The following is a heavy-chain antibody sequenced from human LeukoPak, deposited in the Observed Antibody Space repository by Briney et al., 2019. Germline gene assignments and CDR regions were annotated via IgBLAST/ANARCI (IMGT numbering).Heavy chain of an antibody. CDR1: GFSFSTYW. CDR2: IKQDGSEK. J-gene: IGHJ4*02. D-gene: IGHD1-26*01. V-gene: IGHV3-7*01. CDR3: ARLGGTYYNPYFDY. Sequence: PGGSLRLSCAASGFSFSTYWISWVRQAPGKGLEWVANIKQDGSEKYYVDSVKGRFTISRDNANNSLYLQMNSLRAEDTAVYYCARLGGTYYNPYFDYCGQGILVTVSS.